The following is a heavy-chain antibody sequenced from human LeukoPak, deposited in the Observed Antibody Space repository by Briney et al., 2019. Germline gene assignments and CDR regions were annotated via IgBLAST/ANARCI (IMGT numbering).Heavy chain of an antibody. CDR3: ARGTFFTQTGDAGFDY. CDR1: GYTFTSYD. CDR2: MNPNSGNT. J-gene: IGHJ4*02. Sequence: ASVKVSCKASGYTFTSYDINWVRQATGQGLEWMGWMNPNSGNTGYAQKFQGRVTITRNTSISTAYMELSSLRSEDTAVYYCARGTFFTQTGDAGFDYWGQGTLVTVSS. D-gene: IGHD7-27*01. V-gene: IGHV1-8*03.